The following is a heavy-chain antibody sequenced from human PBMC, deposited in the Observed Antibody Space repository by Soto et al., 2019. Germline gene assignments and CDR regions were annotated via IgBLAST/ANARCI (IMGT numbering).Heavy chain of an antibody. CDR1: GFTFSSYA. Sequence: EVQLLESGGGLVQPGGSLRLSCAASGFTFSSYAMSWVRQAPGKGLEWVSAISGSGGSTYYADSVKGRFTISRDNAKNSLYLQMNSLRAEDTALYYCAKDTDDFWSGTGAFDIWGQGTMVTVSS. CDR2: ISGSGGST. V-gene: IGHV3-23*01. CDR3: AKDTDDFWSGTGAFDI. J-gene: IGHJ3*02. D-gene: IGHD3-3*01.